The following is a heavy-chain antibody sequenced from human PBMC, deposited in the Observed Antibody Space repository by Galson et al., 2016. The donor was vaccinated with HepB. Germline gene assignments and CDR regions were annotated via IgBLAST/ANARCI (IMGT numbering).Heavy chain of an antibody. CDR2: ITRSGDAT. J-gene: IGHJ4*02. Sequence: SLRLSCAASGFSFSNSGMSWVRQAPGRGLEWVSGITRSGDATRYADFVKGRFTISRDNSKNTLYLYMNNLTAGDTAIYYCGKHGGFDYWGQGALVTVSS. V-gene: IGHV3-23*01. D-gene: IGHD3-16*01. CDR1: GFSFSNSG. CDR3: GKHGGFDY.